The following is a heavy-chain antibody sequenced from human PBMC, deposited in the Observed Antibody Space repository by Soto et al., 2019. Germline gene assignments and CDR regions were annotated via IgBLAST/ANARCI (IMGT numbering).Heavy chain of an antibody. CDR1: GGTFSSYA. CDR3: ARMVVGAYKGYWFDP. CDR2: IIPIFGTA. V-gene: IGHV1-69*13. Sequence: SVKVSCKASGGTFSSYAISWVRQAPGQGLEWMGGIIPIFGTANYAQKFQGRVTITADESTSTAYMELSSLRSEDTAVYYCARMVVGAYKGYWFDPWGQGTLVTVSS. J-gene: IGHJ5*02. D-gene: IGHD1-26*01.